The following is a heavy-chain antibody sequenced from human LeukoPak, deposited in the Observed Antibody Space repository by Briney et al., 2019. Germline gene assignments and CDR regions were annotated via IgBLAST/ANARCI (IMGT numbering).Heavy chain of an antibody. V-gene: IGHV4-59*01. Sequence: SETLSLTCTVSDGSIYTYYWSWIRQPPGKGLEWIGYVFYSGGTNYNPSLKSRVTISVDTSKNQFSLKLSSVTAADTAVYYCARAPAFGGWYFYFDYWGQGTLVTVSS. CDR1: DGSIYTYY. D-gene: IGHD6-19*01. J-gene: IGHJ4*02. CDR3: ARAPAFGGWYFYFDY. CDR2: VFYSGGT.